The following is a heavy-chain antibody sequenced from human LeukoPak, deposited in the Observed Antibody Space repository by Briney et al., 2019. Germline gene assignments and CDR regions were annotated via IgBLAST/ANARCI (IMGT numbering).Heavy chain of an antibody. CDR1: GGSISSSSYY. J-gene: IGHJ4*02. CDR3: ARQVRPCTNEVCYRTFFDF. Sequence: TSETLSLTCTVCGGSISSSSYYWGWIRQPPGKGLEWLGSIYYSGSTYYNPSLKSRVTISVDTSKNRFSLKLGSVTAADTAVYYCARQVRPCTNEVCYRTFFDFWGQGTLVTVSS. CDR2: IYYSGST. D-gene: IGHD2-8*01. V-gene: IGHV4-39*01.